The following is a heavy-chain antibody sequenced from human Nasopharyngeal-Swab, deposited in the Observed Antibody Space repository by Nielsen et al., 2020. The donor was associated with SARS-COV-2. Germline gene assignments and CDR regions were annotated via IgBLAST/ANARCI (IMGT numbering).Heavy chain of an antibody. CDR3: ARDQVTMVRGIVITADY. CDR1: GYTFTSYG. D-gene: IGHD3-10*01. CDR2: ISAYNGNT. J-gene: IGHJ4*02. V-gene: IGHV1-18*01. Sequence: ASVEVSCKASGYTFTSYGISWVRQAPGQGLEWMGWISAYNGNTNYAQKLQGRVTMTTDTSTTTAYMELRSLRSDDTAVYYCARDQVTMVRGIVITADYWGQGTLVTVSS.